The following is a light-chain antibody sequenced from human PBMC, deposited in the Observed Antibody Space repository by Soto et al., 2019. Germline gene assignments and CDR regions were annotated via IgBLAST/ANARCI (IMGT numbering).Light chain of an antibody. CDR1: QRVGSD. V-gene: IGKV3-20*01. CDR2: GAS. J-gene: IGKJ1*01. CDR3: QQYGSSSWT. Sequence: VMTQSPGTLSVSPGEAATLSCRASQRVGSDLAWYQQRPGQAPRLLIYGASSRATGIPDRFSGSGSGTEFTLTISRLEPEDFAVYYCQQYGSSSWTFGQGTKVDIK.